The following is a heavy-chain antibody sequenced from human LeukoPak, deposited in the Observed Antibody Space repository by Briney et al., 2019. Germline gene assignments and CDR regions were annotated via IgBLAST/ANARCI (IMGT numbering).Heavy chain of an antibody. Sequence: ASVKVSCKASGYTFTSYAMHWVRQAPGQRLEWMGWINAGNGNTKYSQKFQGRVTITRDTSASTAYMELSSLRSEDTAVYYWQRTSYDILTGYYTLDYWGQGTLVTVSS. J-gene: IGHJ4*02. CDR3: QRTSYDILTGYYTLDY. CDR1: GYTFTSYA. D-gene: IGHD3-9*01. V-gene: IGHV1-3*01. CDR2: INAGNGNT.